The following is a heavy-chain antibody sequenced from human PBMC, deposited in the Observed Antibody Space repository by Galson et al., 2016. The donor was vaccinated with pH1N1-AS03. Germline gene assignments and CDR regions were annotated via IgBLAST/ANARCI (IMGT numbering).Heavy chain of an antibody. V-gene: IGHV5-51*01. CDR2: IYLDDSDT. Sequence: QSGAEVKKPGESLKISCQGSGYSFTNYWIGWVRQMPGKGLEWMGIIYLDDSDTRYSPSFQGQVTISADKSISTAYLQCSSLKASDTAMYYCARLTLSSGWPCDYWGQGTLVTVPS. J-gene: IGHJ4*01. CDR3: ARLTLSSGWPCDY. D-gene: IGHD6-19*01. CDR1: GYSFTNYW.